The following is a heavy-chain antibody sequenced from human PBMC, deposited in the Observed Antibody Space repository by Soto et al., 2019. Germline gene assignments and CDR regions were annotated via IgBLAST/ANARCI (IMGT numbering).Heavy chain of an antibody. Sequence: QVQLQQWGAGLLKPSETLSLTCAVYGGSFSGYYWSWIRQPPGKGLEWIGEINHSGSTNYNPSLKSRVTISVDTSKTQFSLKLSSVTAADTAVYYCARVPYSGYDYWGQGTLVTVSS. D-gene: IGHD5-12*01. J-gene: IGHJ4*02. CDR2: INHSGST. V-gene: IGHV4-34*01. CDR1: GGSFSGYY. CDR3: ARVPYSGYDY.